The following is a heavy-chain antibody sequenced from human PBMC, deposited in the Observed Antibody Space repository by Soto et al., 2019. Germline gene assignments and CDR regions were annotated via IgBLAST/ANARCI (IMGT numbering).Heavy chain of an antibody. CDR1: GGSISTGYW. CDR2: VHHRGTT. D-gene: IGHD2-8*01. J-gene: IGHJ4*02. CDR3: ARGVSFRWVY. Sequence: QVQLQESGPGLVKPSGTLSLTCAVSGGSISTGYWWSWVRQPPGKGLEWIGEVHHRGTTTYIQSLKSRVIMSVDKSGNQVSLELTSVAAADTAVYYCARGVSFRWVYWGQGTLVTVSS. V-gene: IGHV4-4*02.